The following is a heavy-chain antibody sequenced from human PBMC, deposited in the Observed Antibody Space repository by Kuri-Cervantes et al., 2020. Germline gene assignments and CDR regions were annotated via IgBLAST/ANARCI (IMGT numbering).Heavy chain of an antibody. D-gene: IGHD6-13*01. Sequence: ASVKVSCKASGYTFTGYYMHRVRQAPGQGLEWMGIINPSGGSTSYAQKFQGRVTMTRDTSTSTVYMELSSLRSEDTAVYYCARRRGIAVDYWGQGTLVTVSS. CDR2: INPSGGST. J-gene: IGHJ4*02. V-gene: IGHV1-46*01. CDR1: GYTFTGYY. CDR3: ARRRGIAVDY.